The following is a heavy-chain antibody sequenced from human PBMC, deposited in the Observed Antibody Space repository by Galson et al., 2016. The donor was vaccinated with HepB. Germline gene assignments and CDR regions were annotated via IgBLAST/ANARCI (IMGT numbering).Heavy chain of an antibody. CDR3: ARAYEYTLDY. CDR1: GLTFSNFW. J-gene: IGHJ4*02. CDR2: INQDGTEK. V-gene: IGHV3-7*04. D-gene: IGHD3-16*01. Sequence: SLRLSCAASGLTFSNFWMTWVRQAPGKGLEWVANINQDGTEKHYLDSVRGRFTISRDNANSSLFLQMNSLRAEDTAVYFCARAYEYTLDYWGQGTLVTVSA.